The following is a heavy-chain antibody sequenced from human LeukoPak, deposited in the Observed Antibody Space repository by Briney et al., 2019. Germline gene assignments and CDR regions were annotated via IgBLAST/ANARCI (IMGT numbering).Heavy chain of an antibody. J-gene: IGHJ4*02. Sequence: PGGSLRLSCAASGFTVSSNFMSWVRQAPGKGLEWVSVIYSGGSAYYADSVKGQFTISRHNSKNTLYLQMNSLRAEDTAVYYCARLYGTFLEWSPYFDYWGQGTLVTVSS. V-gene: IGHV3-53*04. CDR1: GFTVSSNF. D-gene: IGHD3-3*02. CDR2: IYSGGSA. CDR3: ARLYGTFLEWSPYFDY.